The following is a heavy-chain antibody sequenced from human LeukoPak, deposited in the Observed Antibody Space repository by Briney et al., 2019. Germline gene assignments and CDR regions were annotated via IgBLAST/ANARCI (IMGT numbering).Heavy chain of an antibody. J-gene: IGHJ4*02. D-gene: IGHD3-10*01. V-gene: IGHV5-51*01. CDR2: IYPGDSDT. Sequence: GESLKISCKGSGYSFTSYWLDWVRPMPGKGLEWMGIIYPGDSDTRYSPSFQGQVTISADKSISTAYLQWSSLKASDTAMYYCARPSYGSGSYGGSFDYWGQGTLVTVSS. CDR1: GYSFTSYW. CDR3: ARPSYGSGSYGGSFDY.